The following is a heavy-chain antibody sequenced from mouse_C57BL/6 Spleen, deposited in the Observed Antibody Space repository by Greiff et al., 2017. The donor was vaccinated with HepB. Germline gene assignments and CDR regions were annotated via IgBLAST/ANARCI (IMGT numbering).Heavy chain of an antibody. CDR1: GFTFSSYG. CDR3: ARQRTAGYFDY. Sequence: EVKLVESGGDLVKPGGSLKLSCAASGFTFSSYGMSWVRQTPDKRLEWVATISSGGSYTYYPDSVKGRFTISRDNAKNTLYLQMGSLKSEDTAMYYCARQRTAGYFDYWGQGTTLTVSS. D-gene: IGHD4-1*01. CDR2: ISSGGSYT. J-gene: IGHJ2*01. V-gene: IGHV5-6*01.